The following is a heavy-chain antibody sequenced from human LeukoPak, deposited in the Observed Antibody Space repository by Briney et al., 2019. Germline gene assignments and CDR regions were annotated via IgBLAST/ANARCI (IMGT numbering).Heavy chain of an antibody. J-gene: IGHJ3*02. CDR3: AREYCSSTSCSPRDI. V-gene: IGHV4-4*07. CDR1: GGSISSYY. Sequence: SETLSLTCTVSGGSISSYYWSWLRQPAGKGLEWIGRIYTSGSTNYNPSLKSRVTMSVDTSKNQFSLKLSSVTAADTAVYYCAREYCSSTSCSPRDIWGQGTMVTVSS. CDR2: IYTSGST. D-gene: IGHD2-2*01.